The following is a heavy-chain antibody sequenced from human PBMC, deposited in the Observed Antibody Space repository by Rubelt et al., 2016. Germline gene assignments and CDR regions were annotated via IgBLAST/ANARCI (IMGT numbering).Heavy chain of an antibody. Sequence: QVQLRQWGAGLLKPSETLSVTCAVYGGSFSGYYWSWIRQPPGKGLEWIGEINPSGSTNYNPSLKSRVTISVDTSKNQFSLMLSAVTAADTAVYYCAGHRGNYYGPLDSWGQGALVTVSS. CDR3: AGHRGNYYGPLDS. J-gene: IGHJ4*02. V-gene: IGHV4-34*01. CDR1: GGSFSGYY. CDR2: INPSGST. D-gene: IGHD3-22*01.